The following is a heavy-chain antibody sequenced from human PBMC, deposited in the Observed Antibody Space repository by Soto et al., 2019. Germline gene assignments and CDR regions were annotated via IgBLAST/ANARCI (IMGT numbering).Heavy chain of an antibody. Sequence: PGGSLRLSCSASGFTFDDYAIHWFRQAPGKGLEWVSGISWNSGSIGYADSVKGRFTISRDNAKNSLYLQMNSLRAEDTALYYCAKDMSIAAPPGAFDIWGQGTMVTVSS. V-gene: IGHV3-9*01. CDR3: AKDMSIAAPPGAFDI. CDR1: GFTFDDYA. J-gene: IGHJ3*02. D-gene: IGHD6-6*01. CDR2: ISWNSGSI.